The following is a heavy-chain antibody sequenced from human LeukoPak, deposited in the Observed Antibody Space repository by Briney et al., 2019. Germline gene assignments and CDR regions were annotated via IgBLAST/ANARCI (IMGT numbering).Heavy chain of an antibody. D-gene: IGHD3-16*02. CDR3: ARLAYYDYVWGSYRFDY. V-gene: IGHV4-30-4*08. CDR1: GGSISSGDYY. J-gene: IGHJ4*02. Sequence: SQTLSLTCTVSGGSISSGDYYWSWIRQPPGKGLEWIGYIYYSGSTYYNPSLKSRVAIPVDTSKNQFSLKLSSVTAADTAVYYCARLAYYDYVWGSYRFDYWGQGTLVTVSS. CDR2: IYYSGST.